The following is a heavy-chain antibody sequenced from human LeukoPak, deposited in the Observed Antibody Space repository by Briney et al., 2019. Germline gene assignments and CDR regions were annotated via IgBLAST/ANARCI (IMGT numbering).Heavy chain of an antibody. V-gene: IGHV3-30-3*01. CDR3: AKDQKRAGSVTLVVDY. CDR1: GFTFSSYA. J-gene: IGHJ4*02. CDR2: ISYDGSNK. D-gene: IGHD5/OR15-5a*01. Sequence: GRSLRLSCAASGFTFSSYAMHWVRQAPGKGLEWVAVISYDGSNKYYADSVKGRFTISRDNSKNALYLQVNSLRAEDTAVYYCAKDQKRAGSVTLVVDYWGQGTLVTVSS.